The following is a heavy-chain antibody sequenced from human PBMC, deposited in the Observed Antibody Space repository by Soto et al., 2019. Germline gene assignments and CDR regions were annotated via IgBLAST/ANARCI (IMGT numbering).Heavy chain of an antibody. V-gene: IGHV3-48*01. CDR1: GFSISDCS. D-gene: IGHD3-10*01. CDR3: ASVLGSRRSGSYPSY. CDR2: ISTNNDAI. J-gene: IGHJ4*02. Sequence: EVQLVESGGGLVQPGGSLRLSCAASGFSISDCSMNWVRRAPGKGXXWISYISTNNDAIYYADSVKGRFTISRDNAKNSLYLQMNSLRAEDTALYYCASVLGSRRSGSYPSYWGQGTLVTVSS.